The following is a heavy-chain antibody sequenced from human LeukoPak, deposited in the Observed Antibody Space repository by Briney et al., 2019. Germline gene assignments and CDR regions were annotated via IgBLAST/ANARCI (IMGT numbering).Heavy chain of an antibody. D-gene: IGHD3-22*01. V-gene: IGHV3-30*04. J-gene: IGHJ4*02. Sequence: PGGSLRLSCAASGFTFSSYAMHWVRQAPGKGLEWVAVISYDGSNKYYADSVKGRFTISRDNSKNTLYLQMNSLRAEDTAVYYCAKDFPYYYDTSGYYQDSWGQGTLVTVSS. CDR3: AKDFPYYYDTSGYYQDS. CDR2: ISYDGSNK. CDR1: GFTFSSYA.